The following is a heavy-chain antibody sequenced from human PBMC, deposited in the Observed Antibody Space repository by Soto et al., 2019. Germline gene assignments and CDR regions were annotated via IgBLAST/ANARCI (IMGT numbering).Heavy chain of an antibody. Sequence: EVLLLESGGGLVQPGGSLRLSCEASGFSFSSFAMNWVRQAPGKGLEWVSAIGDSGASTYYADSVKGRFTISRDNSRNTLYLQLNSLRAADTAVYYCAKGVELDVWGNGNKVTVSS. CDR2: IGDSGAST. D-gene: IGHD1-26*01. V-gene: IGHV3-23*01. J-gene: IGHJ6*04. CDR3: AKGVELDV. CDR1: GFSFSSFA.